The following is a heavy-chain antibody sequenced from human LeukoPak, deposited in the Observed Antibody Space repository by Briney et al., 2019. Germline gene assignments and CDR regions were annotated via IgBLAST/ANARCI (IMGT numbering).Heavy chain of an antibody. CDR3: ARVGLGYCSSTSCLDYYYGMDV. J-gene: IGHJ6*04. CDR2: IYHSGST. Sequence: SETLSLTCAVSGYSTSSGYYWGWIRQPPGKGLEWIGRIYHSGSTYYNPSLKRRVTISVDTSKNQFSLKLSSVTAADTAVYYCARVGLGYCSSTSCLDYYYGMDVWGKGTTVTVSS. D-gene: IGHD2-2*01. CDR1: GYSTSSGYY. V-gene: IGHV4-38-2*01.